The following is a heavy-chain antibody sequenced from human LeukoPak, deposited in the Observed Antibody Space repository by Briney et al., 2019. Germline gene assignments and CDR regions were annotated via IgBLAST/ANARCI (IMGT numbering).Heavy chain of an antibody. CDR3: ARFKDGYNRFDS. Sequence: GGSLRLSCAASGFTFTNYVMNWVRQAPGKGLEWVSGISGSGARTYYADSVKGRFTISRDNSKNTLYLQMNSLRAEDTAVYYCARFKDGYNRFDSWGQGSLVTVSS. CDR1: GFTFTNYV. J-gene: IGHJ4*02. CDR2: ISGSGART. D-gene: IGHD5-24*01. V-gene: IGHV3-23*01.